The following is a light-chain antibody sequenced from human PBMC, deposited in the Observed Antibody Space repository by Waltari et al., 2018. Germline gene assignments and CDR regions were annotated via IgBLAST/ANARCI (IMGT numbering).Light chain of an antibody. Sequence: YDLTQPFSVSVSPGQTATITCSGDVLAEKYVRWFQQKPGQAPTLILYKDTGRPSGIPRRFSGSSSGSTVTLTIRGALLEDEADYHCHAAADNNWFFGGGTKLTVL. J-gene: IGLJ2*01. V-gene: IGLV3-27*01. CDR3: HAAADNNWF. CDR2: KDT. CDR1: VLAEKY.